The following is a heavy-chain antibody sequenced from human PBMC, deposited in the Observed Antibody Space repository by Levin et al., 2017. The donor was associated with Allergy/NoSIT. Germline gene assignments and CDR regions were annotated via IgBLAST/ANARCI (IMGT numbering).Heavy chain of an antibody. J-gene: IGHJ5*02. CDR1: GFTFSNYG. V-gene: IGHV3-21*01. CDR3: ATNAVRGSSFWFDP. Sequence: GGSLRLSCAASGFTFSNYGMNWVRQAPGKGLEWVSSVSSSIYIHYADSVKGRFTISRDNAKNSLYLQMNSLRAEDTAIYYCATNAVRGSSFWFDPWGQGTLVTVSS. CDR2: VSSSIYI. D-gene: IGHD3-10*01.